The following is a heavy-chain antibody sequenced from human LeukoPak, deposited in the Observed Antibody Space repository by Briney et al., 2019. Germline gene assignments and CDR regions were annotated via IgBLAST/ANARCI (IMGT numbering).Heavy chain of an antibody. CDR2: INLSGSAQ. CDR1: GVAFSAYW. V-gene: IGHV3-7*01. J-gene: IGHJ4*02. CDR3: AAWGLHNY. D-gene: IGHD7-27*01. Sequence: PVGSLRLSCSASGVAFSAYWMNWVRQAPGKGPEWVANINLSGSAQYNVDSVKARYTISSHNAKSSLYLQMDSLRVEYTAVYYCAAWGLHNYWGQGTLVTVSS.